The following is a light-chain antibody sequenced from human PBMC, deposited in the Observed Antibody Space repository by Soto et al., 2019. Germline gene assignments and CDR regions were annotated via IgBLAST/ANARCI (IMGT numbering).Light chain of an antibody. CDR2: GAS. CDR1: QSVSNN. CDR3: QQYNNWYT. J-gene: IGKJ2*01. Sequence: EVVMTQSPATLSVSPGERATLSCRASQSVSNNLAWYQQKPGQAPRPLIYGASTRATGIPARFSGSGSGTEFTLTISNVQSEDFAVYYCQQYNNWYTFGQGTKLEI. V-gene: IGKV3-15*01.